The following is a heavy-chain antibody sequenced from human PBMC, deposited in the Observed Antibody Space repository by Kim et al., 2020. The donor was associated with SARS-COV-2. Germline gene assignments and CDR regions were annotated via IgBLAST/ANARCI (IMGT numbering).Heavy chain of an antibody. Sequence: SGPTLVKPTQTLTLTCTFSGFSLSTSGMCVSWIRQPPGKALEWLALIDWDDDKYYSTYLKTRPTISKDTSKNQVVLTMTNMDPVDTATYYCARMYYYDSSGYPYGMDVWGQGTTVTVSS. D-gene: IGHD3-22*01. J-gene: IGHJ6*02. CDR3: ARMYYYDSSGYPYGMDV. V-gene: IGHV2-70*01. CDR2: IDWDDDK. CDR1: GFSLSTSGMC.